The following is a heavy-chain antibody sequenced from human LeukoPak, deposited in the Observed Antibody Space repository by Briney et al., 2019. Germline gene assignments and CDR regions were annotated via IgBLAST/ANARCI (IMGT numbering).Heavy chain of an antibody. D-gene: IGHD1-26*01. CDR1: GFTFSSYG. V-gene: IGHV3-30*18. Sequence: GRSLRLSCAASGFTFSSYGMHWVRQAPGKGLEWVAVISYDGSNKYYADSVKGRFTISRDNSKNTLYLQMNSLRAEDTAVCYCAKDSWELLYYFDYWGQGTLVTVSS. CDR3: AKDSWELLYYFDY. J-gene: IGHJ4*02. CDR2: ISYDGSNK.